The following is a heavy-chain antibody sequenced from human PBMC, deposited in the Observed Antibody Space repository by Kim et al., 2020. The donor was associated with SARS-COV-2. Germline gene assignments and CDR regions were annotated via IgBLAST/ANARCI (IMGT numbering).Heavy chain of an antibody. J-gene: IGHJ4*02. Sequence: TYYPSLTSRVIISVDTSKNQFSLNLSSVTAADTAVYYCARHMCELLRVDYWGQGTLVTVSS. D-gene: IGHD1-26*01. CDR3: ARHMCELLRVDY. V-gene: IGHV4-61*07.